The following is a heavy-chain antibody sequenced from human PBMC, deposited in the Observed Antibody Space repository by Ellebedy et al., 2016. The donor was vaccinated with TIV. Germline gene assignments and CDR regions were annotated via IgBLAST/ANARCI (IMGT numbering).Heavy chain of an antibody. D-gene: IGHD3-22*01. V-gene: IGHV3-48*03. CDR3: VRWGDYEGWDF. Sequence: GESLKISCAASGFTLSRHDMNWVRQAPGKGLEWLSYISRSGSTIYYADSVKVRFTISRDNAKNSAFLQMNSLGVEDTAVYYCVRWGDYEGWDFWGQGTLVTVSS. J-gene: IGHJ4*02. CDR1: GFTLSRHD. CDR2: ISRSGSTI.